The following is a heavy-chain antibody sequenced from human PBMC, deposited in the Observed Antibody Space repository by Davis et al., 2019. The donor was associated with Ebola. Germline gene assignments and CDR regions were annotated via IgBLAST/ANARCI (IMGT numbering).Heavy chain of an antibody. CDR2: ISDSGSST. J-gene: IGHJ5*02. V-gene: IGHV3-23*01. D-gene: IGHD6-6*01. CDR3: AKGGGTSSSDYRRT. Sequence: GGSLRLSCAASGFTFSNYAMSWVRQAPGKGLEWVSGISDSGSSTHYADSVKGRFTISRDNSKNTLYLQMNSLRAEDTAVYYCAKGGGTSSSDYRRTWGQGTLVTVSS. CDR1: GFTFSNYA.